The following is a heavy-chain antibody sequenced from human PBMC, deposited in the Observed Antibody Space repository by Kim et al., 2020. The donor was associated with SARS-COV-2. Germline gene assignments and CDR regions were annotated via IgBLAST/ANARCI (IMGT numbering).Heavy chain of an antibody. D-gene: IGHD2-2*01. J-gene: IGHJ4*02. CDR1: GGSISSYY. V-gene: IGHV4-59*01. CDR2: IYYSGST. CDR3: ARGRYCSSTSCRGYYFGY. Sequence: SETLSLTCTVSGGSISSYYWSWIRQPPGKGLEWIGYIYYSGSTNYNPSLKSRVTVSVDTSKNQFSLKLSSVTAADTAVYYCARGRYCSSTSCRGYYFGYWGQGTLVTVSS.